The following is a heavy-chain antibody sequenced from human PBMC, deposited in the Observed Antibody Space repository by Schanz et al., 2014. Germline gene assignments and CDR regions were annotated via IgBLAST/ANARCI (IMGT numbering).Heavy chain of an antibody. CDR1: GFTFSSYA. CDR2: ISSSSGTI. J-gene: IGHJ6*04. V-gene: IGHV3-48*01. D-gene: IGHD2-2*01. CDR3: ARDLSSLIQGDV. Sequence: EQLVESGGGAVQPGRSLRLSCAASGFTFSSYAVDWIRQAPGQGLEWVSYISSSSGTIYYADSVKGRFTISRDNAKNLLYLQMNGLRAEDTAVYFCARDLSSLIQGDVWGKGTTVTVSS.